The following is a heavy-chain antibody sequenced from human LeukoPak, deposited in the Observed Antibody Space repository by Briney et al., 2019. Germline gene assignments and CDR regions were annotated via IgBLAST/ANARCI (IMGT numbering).Heavy chain of an antibody. Sequence: GGSLRLSCAASGFTFSSYSMNWVRQAPGKGLEWVSSISSSSSYIYYADSVKGRFTISRDNAKNSLYLQMNSLRAEDTAVYYCARDPHYYDSSGSQLIRYFDYWGQGTLVTVSS. CDR1: GFTFSSYS. CDR2: ISSSSSYI. D-gene: IGHD3-22*01. V-gene: IGHV3-21*01. J-gene: IGHJ4*02. CDR3: ARDPHYYDSSGSQLIRYFDY.